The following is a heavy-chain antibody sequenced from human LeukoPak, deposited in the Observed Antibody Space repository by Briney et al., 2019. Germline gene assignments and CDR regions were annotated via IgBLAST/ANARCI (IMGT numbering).Heavy chain of an antibody. V-gene: IGHV4-39*01. CDR3: ARLPYYYDISGYAFDI. CDR1: GGSISSSSYY. J-gene: IGHJ3*02. D-gene: IGHD3-22*01. Sequence: SETLSLTCTVSGGSISSSSYYWGWIRQPPGKGREWIGNIFDSVSTYYNPSLKRRATISVDTSKNQFYLKLSSVTAEDRAVYYCARLPYYYDISGYAFDIWGQGTMVTVSS. CDR2: IFDSVST.